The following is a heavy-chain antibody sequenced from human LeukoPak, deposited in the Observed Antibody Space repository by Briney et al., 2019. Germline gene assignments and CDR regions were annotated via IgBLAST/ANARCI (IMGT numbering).Heavy chain of an antibody. CDR3: ARGPSLEGYYYIDV. D-gene: IGHD2-15*01. J-gene: IGHJ6*03. Sequence: GGSLRLSCAASGFTFSSYWMHWVRQAPGKGLVWVSRVSTDGNIISYADSVKGRFTISRDNAKNTVYLQMNSLRAEDTAVYYCARGPSLEGYYYIDVWDKGTTVTVSS. CDR1: GFTFSSYW. CDR2: VSTDGNII. V-gene: IGHV3-74*01.